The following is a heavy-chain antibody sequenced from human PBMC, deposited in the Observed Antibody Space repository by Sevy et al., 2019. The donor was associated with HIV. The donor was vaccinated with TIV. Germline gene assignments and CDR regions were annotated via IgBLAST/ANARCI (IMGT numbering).Heavy chain of an antibody. CDR1: GFTFRDFW. D-gene: IGHD6-19*01. CDR3: VRGTSDWDGVDY. CDR2: INLDGRGK. J-gene: IGHJ4*02. Sequence: GGSLRLSCAASGFTFRDFWMHWVRQAPGKGPVWVSRINLDGRGKAYVDPVKGRFTISRDNAKSTLYLEMNSLRVEDTAVYYCVRGTSDWDGVDYWGQGTLVTVSS. V-gene: IGHV3-74*03.